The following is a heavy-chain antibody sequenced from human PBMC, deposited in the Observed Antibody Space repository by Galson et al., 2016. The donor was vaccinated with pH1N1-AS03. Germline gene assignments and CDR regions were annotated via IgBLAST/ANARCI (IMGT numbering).Heavy chain of an antibody. V-gene: IGHV4-61*02. CDR3: ARFTRGAFDY. J-gene: IGHJ4*02. CDR1: GASISSGSYY. CDR2: IYTSGST. D-gene: IGHD3-3*01. Sequence: TLSLTCTVSGASISSGSYYWSWIRQPAGKGLECIGRIYTSGSTYYNPSLKSRVTISVDTSKTQFSLKLSSLTAADTAMYYCARFTRGAFDYWGQGTLVTVSS.